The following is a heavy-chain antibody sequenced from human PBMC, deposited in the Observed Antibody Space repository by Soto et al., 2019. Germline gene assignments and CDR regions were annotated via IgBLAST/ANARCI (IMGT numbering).Heavy chain of an antibody. CDR3: ARVTYYDSSGYYHEFDY. CDR2: INHRGST. J-gene: IGHJ4*02. Sequence: SETLSLTCAVYGGSFSGYYWTWIRQPPGKGLEWIGEINHRGSTNHNPSLKSRATISVDTSKNQFSLKLSSVTAADTAVYYCARVTYYDSSGYYHEFDYWGQGTLVTVSS. V-gene: IGHV4-34*04. D-gene: IGHD3-22*01. CDR1: GGSFSGYY.